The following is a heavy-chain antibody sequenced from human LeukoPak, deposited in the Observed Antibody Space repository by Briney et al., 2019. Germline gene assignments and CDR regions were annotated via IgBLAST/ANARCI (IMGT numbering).Heavy chain of an antibody. V-gene: IGHV3-53*01. Sequence: GGSLRLSCAASGFTVSSNYMSWVRQAPGKGLEWVSVIYGGGSTYYADSVKGRFTISRDKSKNTLYLQMNSLRAEDTAVYYCARDFPPHGYSGSSRWGQGTLVTVSS. D-gene: IGHD1-26*01. J-gene: IGHJ4*02. CDR1: GFTVSSNY. CDR2: IYGGGST. CDR3: ARDFPPHGYSGSSR.